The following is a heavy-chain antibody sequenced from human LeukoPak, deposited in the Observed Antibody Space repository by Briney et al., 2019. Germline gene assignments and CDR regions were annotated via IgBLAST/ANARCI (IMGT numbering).Heavy chain of an antibody. D-gene: IGHD6-19*01. J-gene: IGHJ4*02. CDR1: GGSISSGGYY. V-gene: IGHV4-31*03. Sequence: PSQTLSLTCTVSGGSISSGGYYWSWIRQHPGKGPEWIGYIYYSGSTYYNPSLKSRVTISVDTSKNQFSLKLSSVTAADTAVYYCARADSSGWPIDYWGQGTLVTVSS. CDR2: IYYSGST. CDR3: ARADSSGWPIDY.